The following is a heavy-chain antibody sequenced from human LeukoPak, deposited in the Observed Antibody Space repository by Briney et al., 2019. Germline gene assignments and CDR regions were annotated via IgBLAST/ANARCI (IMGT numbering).Heavy chain of an antibody. CDR3: SRDLGLPGV. J-gene: IGHJ3*01. V-gene: IGHV3-48*01. D-gene: IGHD3-10*01. CDR1: GFAFSGYN. CDR2: ISTSSNTI. Sequence: GGSLRLSCAASGFAFSGYNMHWVCQAPGTGLEWVSYISTSSNTIYYADSVKGRFTISRDNAKNSLFLQMNSLRAEDTAVYYCSRDLGLPGVWGQGTMVTVSS.